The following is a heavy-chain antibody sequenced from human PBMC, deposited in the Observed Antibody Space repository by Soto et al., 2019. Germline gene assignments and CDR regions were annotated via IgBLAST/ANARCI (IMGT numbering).Heavy chain of an antibody. D-gene: IGHD3-10*01. V-gene: IGHV3-23*01. J-gene: IGHJ4*02. CDR2: FSGSGGST. CDR1: GFTFSSYA. CDR3: AKYCKDGSGNYYFDY. Sequence: PGGSLRLSCAASGFTFSSYAMSWVRQAPGKGLEWVSTFSGSGGSTFYADSVKGRFSISRDNSKNTMYLQMNSLRAEDTAVYYCAKYCKDGSGNYYFDYWGQGTPVTVSS.